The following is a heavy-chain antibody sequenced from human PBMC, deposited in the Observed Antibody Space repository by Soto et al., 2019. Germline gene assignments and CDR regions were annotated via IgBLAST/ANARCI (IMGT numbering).Heavy chain of an antibody. CDR3: AGGEPILLRAHYYYYMGV. D-gene: IGHD2-15*01. J-gene: IGHJ6*03. Sequence: GGSLRLSCAASGFTFSRYSMNWVRQAPGKGLEWVSSISSSSIYISYADSVKGRFTISRDNAKNSLYLQMNSLRAEDTAVFYCAGGEPILLRAHYYYYMGVWGKGTTVTVSS. CDR2: ISSSSIYI. CDR1: GFTFSRYS. V-gene: IGHV3-21*01.